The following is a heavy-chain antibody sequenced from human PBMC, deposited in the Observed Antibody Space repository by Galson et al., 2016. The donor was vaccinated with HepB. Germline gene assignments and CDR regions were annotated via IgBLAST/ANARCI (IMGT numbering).Heavy chain of an antibody. V-gene: IGHV1-3*01. Sequence: SVKVSCKASGYTFASYAMHWVRHAPGQSLEWVGRISAGSDNTKYSQKLQGRLTITRDTSASTAYMELSSLRSEDTAVYYCARDLWLSGSGFDYWGQGTLVTVSS. J-gene: IGHJ4*02. D-gene: IGHD2-15*01. CDR1: GYTFASYA. CDR2: ISAGSDNT. CDR3: ARDLWLSGSGFDY.